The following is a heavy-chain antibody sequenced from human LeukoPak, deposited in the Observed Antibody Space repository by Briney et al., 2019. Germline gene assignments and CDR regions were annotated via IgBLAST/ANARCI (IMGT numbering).Heavy chain of an antibody. J-gene: IGHJ5*02. V-gene: IGHV3-48*02. CDR1: GFTFSSYS. D-gene: IGHD3-10*01. CDR3: AREDNYYGSTRADANWFDP. Sequence: GGSLRLSCAASGFTFSSYSMNWVRQAPGKGLEWVSYISSSSSTIYYADSVKGRFTISRDNAKNSLYLQMNSLRDEDTAVYYCAREDNYYGSTRADANWFDPWGQGTLVTVSS. CDR2: ISSSSSTI.